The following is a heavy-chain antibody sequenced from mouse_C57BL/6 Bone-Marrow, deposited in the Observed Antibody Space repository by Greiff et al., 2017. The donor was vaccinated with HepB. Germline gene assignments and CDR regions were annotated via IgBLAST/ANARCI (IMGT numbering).Heavy chain of an antibody. D-gene: IGHD1-1*01. Sequence: EVKLQQSGPVLVKPGASVKMSCKASGYTFTDYYMNWVKQSHGKSLEWIGVINPYNGGTSYNQKFKGKATLTVDKSSSTAYMELNSLTSEDSAVYYCARPPTTVDSHYYAMDYWGQGTSVTVSS. CDR3: ARPPTTVDSHYYAMDY. CDR2: INPYNGGT. J-gene: IGHJ4*01. CDR1: GYTFTDYY. V-gene: IGHV1-19*01.